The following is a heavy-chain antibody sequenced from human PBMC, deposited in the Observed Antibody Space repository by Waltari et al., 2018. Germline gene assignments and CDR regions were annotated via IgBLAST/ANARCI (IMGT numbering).Heavy chain of an antibody. Sequence: VQLVQSGAALQKHGSSVKVSCTASGVTFSSYAISCVRQAPGQGLEWMGRIIPIFGTANYAQKFQGRVTITADKSTSTAYMELSSLRSEDTAVYYCAREAVAGDEYFQHWGQGTLVTVSS. D-gene: IGHD6-19*01. CDR2: IIPIFGTA. CDR3: AREAVAGDEYFQH. V-gene: IGHV1-69*13. CDR1: GVTFSSYA. J-gene: IGHJ1*01.